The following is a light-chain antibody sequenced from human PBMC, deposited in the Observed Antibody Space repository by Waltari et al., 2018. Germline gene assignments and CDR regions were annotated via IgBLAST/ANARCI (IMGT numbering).Light chain of an antibody. V-gene: IGLV2-11*01. J-gene: IGLJ2*01. CDR2: EVT. Sequence: QSALTQPRSVSGSPGQSVTISCTGTSSDVGGYDYVSWYRHHPGKAPQVMIYEVTKRPSGVPGRFSGSRSGNTASLTISGLQADDEATYYCCSYAGTYTYVLFGGGTKLTVL. CDR1: SSDVGGYDY. CDR3: CSYAGTYTYVL.